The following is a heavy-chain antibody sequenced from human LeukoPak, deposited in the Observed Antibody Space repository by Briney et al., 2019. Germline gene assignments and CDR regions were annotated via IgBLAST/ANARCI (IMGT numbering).Heavy chain of an antibody. CDR2: INPNSGGT. CDR3: AIVRATIFVDAFDI. J-gene: IGHJ3*02. D-gene: IGHD1-26*01. Sequence: ASVKVSCKASGYTFTGYYMHWVRQAPGQGLEWMGWINPNSGGTNYAQKFQGRVTMTRDTSISTAYMELSRLRSDDTAVYYCAIVRATIFVDAFDIWGQGTMVTVSS. CDR1: GYTFTGYY. V-gene: IGHV1-2*02.